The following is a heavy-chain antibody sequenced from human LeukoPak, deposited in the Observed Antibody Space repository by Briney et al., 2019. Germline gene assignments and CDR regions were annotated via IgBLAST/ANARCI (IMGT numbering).Heavy chain of an antibody. Sequence: GGSLRLSCAASGFTFSSYAMSWVRQAPGKGLEWVSAISGSGGSTYYADSVKGRFTISRDNAKNSLYLQMNSLRAEDTAVYYCARAGITFGGVITHAFDIWGQGTMVTVSS. V-gene: IGHV3-23*01. D-gene: IGHD3-16*02. CDR1: GFTFSSYA. J-gene: IGHJ3*02. CDR3: ARAGITFGGVITHAFDI. CDR2: ISGSGGST.